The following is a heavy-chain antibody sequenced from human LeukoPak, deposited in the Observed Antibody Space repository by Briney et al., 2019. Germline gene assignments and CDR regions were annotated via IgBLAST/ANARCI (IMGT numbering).Heavy chain of an antibody. J-gene: IGHJ6*03. CDR3: ARGRVSSSSWYSTYYYYFYMDV. CDR1: DNSITIYY. V-gene: IGHV4-59*01. Sequence: SETLSLTCTVSDNSITIYYWTWIRQPPGKGLEWVLYIDHTWSTIYNPPLNGRTTISRDTSKNHFSLELRCVTAADTAVYFCARGRVSSSSWYSTYYYYFYMDVWGKGTTVTVSS. CDR2: IDHTWST. D-gene: IGHD6-13*01.